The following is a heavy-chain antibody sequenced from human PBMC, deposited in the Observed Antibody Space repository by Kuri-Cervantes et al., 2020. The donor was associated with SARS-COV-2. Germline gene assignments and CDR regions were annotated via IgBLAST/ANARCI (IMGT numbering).Heavy chain of an antibody. CDR2: INHSGST. CDR3: TRGSYSPPPNY. J-gene: IGHJ4*02. Sequence: ESLKISCAVYGGSFSGYYWSWIRQPPGKGLEWNGEINHSGSTNYNPSLKSRVTISVDTSKNQFSLRLRSVTAADTAVYFCTRGSYSPPPNYWGQGTLVTVSS. CDR1: GGSFSGYY. D-gene: IGHD3-10*01. V-gene: IGHV4-34*01.